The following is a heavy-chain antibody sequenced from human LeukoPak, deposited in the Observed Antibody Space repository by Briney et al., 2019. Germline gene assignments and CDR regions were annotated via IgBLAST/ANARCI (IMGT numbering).Heavy chain of an antibody. CDR3: ARGFTHRMYYSQGGDAFDI. D-gene: IGHD3-10*01. J-gene: IGHJ3*02. V-gene: IGHV1-69*13. CDR1: GGTFSSYA. Sequence: ASVKVSCKASGGTFSSYAISWVRQAPGQGLEWMGGIIPIFGTANYAQKFQGRVTITADESTSTAYMELRSLRSDDTAVYYCARGFTHRMYYSQGGDAFDIWGQGTMVTVSS. CDR2: IIPIFGTA.